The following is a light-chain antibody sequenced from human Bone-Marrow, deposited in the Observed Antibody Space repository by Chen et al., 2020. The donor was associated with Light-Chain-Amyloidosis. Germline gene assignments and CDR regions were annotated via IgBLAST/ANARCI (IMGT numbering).Light chain of an antibody. Sequence: EIVLTQSPGTLSLSPGEGANLSCRASQTISSNYLTWYQQKLGQAPRLLIYGSSSRATGIPDRFTGSGSGTDFTLTLNRLEPEDFAMYYCQQYGTSPLTFGGGTKVEIK. V-gene: IGKV3-20*01. CDR3: QQYGTSPLT. J-gene: IGKJ4*01. CDR1: QTISSNY. CDR2: GSS.